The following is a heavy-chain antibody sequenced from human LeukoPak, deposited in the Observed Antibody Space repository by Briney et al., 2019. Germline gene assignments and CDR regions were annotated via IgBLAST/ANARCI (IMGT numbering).Heavy chain of an antibody. Sequence: GGSLRLSCAASGFTFSSYAMSWVRQAPGKGLEWVSAISGSGGSTYYADSVKGRFTISRDNSKNTLYLQMNSLRAEDTAVYYCAASPDYYWYFDYWGQGTLVTVSS. J-gene: IGHJ4*02. CDR2: ISGSGGST. D-gene: IGHD3-10*01. V-gene: IGHV3-23*01. CDR1: GFTFSSYA. CDR3: AASPDYYWYFDY.